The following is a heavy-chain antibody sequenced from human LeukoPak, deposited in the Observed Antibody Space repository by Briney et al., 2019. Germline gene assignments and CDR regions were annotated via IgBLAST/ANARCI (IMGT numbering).Heavy chain of an antibody. CDR3: ARDRIAAAGTPDY. CDR2: ISSCSSYI. CDR1: GFTFSSYS. J-gene: IGHJ4*02. V-gene: IGHV3-21*01. Sequence: GGSLRLSCAASGFTFSSYSMNWVRQAPGKGLEWVSSISSCSSYIYYADSVKGRFTISRDNAKNSLYLQMNSLRAEDTAVYYCARDRIAAAGTPDYWGQGTLVTVSS. D-gene: IGHD6-13*01.